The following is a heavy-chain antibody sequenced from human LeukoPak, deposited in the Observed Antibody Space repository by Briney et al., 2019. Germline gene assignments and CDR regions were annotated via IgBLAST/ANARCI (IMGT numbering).Heavy chain of an antibody. D-gene: IGHD2-2*02. Sequence: SSVKVSCKASGGTFSSYTISWVRQAPGQGLEWMGRIIPILGIANYAPKFQGRVTITADKSTSTAYMELSSLRSEDTAVYYCARDMVPAAIDVVRFDPWGQGTLVTVSS. CDR1: GGTFSSYT. CDR2: IIPILGIA. CDR3: ARDMVPAAIDVVRFDP. V-gene: IGHV1-69*04. J-gene: IGHJ5*02.